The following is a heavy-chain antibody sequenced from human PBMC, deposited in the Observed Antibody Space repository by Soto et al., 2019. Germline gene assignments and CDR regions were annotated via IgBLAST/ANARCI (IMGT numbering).Heavy chain of an antibody. J-gene: IGHJ6*02. CDR3: ARDLYQLPTMSYYYYGMDV. V-gene: IGHV3-7*03. Sequence: PGGSLRLSCAASGFTFSSYWMTWVRQAPGKGLEWVANIKEDGSEKYYVDSVKGRCTISRDNAKNSLYIQMNSLRAEDTAVYYCARDLYQLPTMSYYYYGMDVWGQGTTVTVSS. CDR1: GFTFSSYW. D-gene: IGHD2-2*01. CDR2: IKEDGSEK.